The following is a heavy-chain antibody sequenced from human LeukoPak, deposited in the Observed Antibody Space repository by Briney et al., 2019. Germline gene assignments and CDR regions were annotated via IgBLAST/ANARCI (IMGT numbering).Heavy chain of an antibody. V-gene: IGHV4-39*01. Sequence: SETLSLTCTVSAGSITSSSYYWGWIRQPPGKGLEWIGSIYYSGSTYYNPSLKSRLTISVDTSKNQFSLRLSSVTAADTAVYYCAGNSGYDFYRFDYRGQGTLVTVSS. CDR3: AGNSGYDFYRFDY. CDR1: AGSITSSSYY. J-gene: IGHJ4*02. D-gene: IGHD5-12*01. CDR2: IYYSGST.